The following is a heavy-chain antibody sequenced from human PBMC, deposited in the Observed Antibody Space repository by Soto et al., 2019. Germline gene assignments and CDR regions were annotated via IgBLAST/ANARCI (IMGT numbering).Heavy chain of an antibody. J-gene: IGHJ4*02. D-gene: IGHD6-19*01. CDR3: ARGIGGYSSCWYYDY. Sequence: ASVKVSCKASGYTFTGYYMHWVRQAPGQGLEWMGWINPNSGGTNYAQKFQGWVTMTRDTSISTDYMELSRLRSDDTAVYYCARGIGGYSSCWYYDYWGQGNMVTVSS. CDR1: GYTFTGYY. CDR2: INPNSGGT. V-gene: IGHV1-2*04.